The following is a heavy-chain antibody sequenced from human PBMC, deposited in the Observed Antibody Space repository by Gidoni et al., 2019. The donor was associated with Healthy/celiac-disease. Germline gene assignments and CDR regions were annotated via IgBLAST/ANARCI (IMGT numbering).Heavy chain of an antibody. V-gene: IGHV3-48*03. CDR2: ISSSGSTI. D-gene: IGHD2-2*01. J-gene: IGHJ5*02. CDR1: GLPFSSYA. Sequence: EVQLLESGGGLVQPGGSLRLSCAASGLPFSSYAMTWVPQAQGKGLGWVSDISSSGSTIYYADSVKGRFTISRDNAKNSLYLQMNSLRAEDTAVYYCARDSGGDRYCSSTSCYFQGPDWFDPWGQGTLVTVSS. CDR3: ARDSGGDRYCSSTSCYFQGPDWFDP.